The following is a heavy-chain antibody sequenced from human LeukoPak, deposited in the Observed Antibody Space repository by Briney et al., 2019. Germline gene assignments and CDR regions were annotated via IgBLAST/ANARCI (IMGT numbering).Heavy chain of an antibody. D-gene: IGHD6-13*01. J-gene: IGHJ4*02. Sequence: GESLKISCKGSGYSFTSYWIAWVRQMPGKGLEWMGIIYPGDSDTRYSPSFQGQVSISADKSISTAYLQWSSLKASDTAIYYCARQTDSTSWHFHIGFWGQGTLVTVSS. V-gene: IGHV5-51*01. CDR2: IYPGDSDT. CDR1: GYSFTSYW. CDR3: ARQTDSTSWHFHIGF.